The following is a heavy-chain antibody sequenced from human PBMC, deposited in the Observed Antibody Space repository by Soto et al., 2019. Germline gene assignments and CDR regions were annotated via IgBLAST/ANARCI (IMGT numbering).Heavy chain of an antibody. D-gene: IGHD2-15*01. Sequence: KTSETLSLTCTVSGDSFSRYKWSWIRQPPGKGLEYIGYMYSSGYTDYNPPLKSRVTMSLDTSKNQYSLKLTSATAADTAVYYCAREWSAFDYWGQGTLVTVSS. V-gene: IGHV4-59*01. CDR3: AREWSAFDY. J-gene: IGHJ4*02. CDR1: GDSFSRYK. CDR2: MYSSGYT.